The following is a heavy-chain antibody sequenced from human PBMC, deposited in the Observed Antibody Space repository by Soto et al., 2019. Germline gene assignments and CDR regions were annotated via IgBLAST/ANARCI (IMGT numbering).Heavy chain of an antibody. J-gene: IGHJ3*02. Sequence: QVQLQESGPGLVKPSETLSLTCTVSGDSVSSGSYYWSWIRQPPGKVLEWNGYIYYSGSTNHNPSLKSGVTTSLDKSKNQFSLRLSSVTAADTDVYYGARWILLDALDIWGQGTMVPASS. CDR2: IYYSGST. D-gene: IGHD5-12*01. CDR1: GDSVSSGSYY. CDR3: ARWILLDALDI. V-gene: IGHV4-61*01.